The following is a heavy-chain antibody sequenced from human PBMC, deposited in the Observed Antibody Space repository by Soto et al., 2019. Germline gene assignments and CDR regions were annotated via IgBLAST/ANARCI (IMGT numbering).Heavy chain of an antibody. CDR3: AIDSSGYYYPGAFDI. V-gene: IGHV5-51*01. D-gene: IGHD3-22*01. J-gene: IGHJ3*02. CDR1: GYSFTSYW. Sequence: LGESLKISCKGSGYSFTSYWIGWVRQMPGKGLEWMGIIYPGDSDTRYSPSFQGQVTISDDKSISTAYLQWSSLKASDTAMYYCAIDSSGYYYPGAFDIWGQGTMVTVSS. CDR2: IYPGDSDT.